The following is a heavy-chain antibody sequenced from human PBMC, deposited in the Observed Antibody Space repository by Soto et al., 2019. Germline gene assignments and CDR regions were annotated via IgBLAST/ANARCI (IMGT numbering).Heavy chain of an antibody. CDR2: ISYDGSNK. D-gene: IGHD2-21*01. V-gene: IGHV3-30*03. J-gene: IGHJ1*01. CDR3: AYCGGDCYRAEYFQH. CDR1: GFTFSSYG. Sequence: QVQLVESGGGVVQPGRSLRLSCAASGFTFSSYGMHWVRQAPGKGLEWVAVISYDGSNKYYADSVKGRFTISRDNSKNTLYLQMNSLRAEDTAVYYCAYCGGDCYRAEYFQHWGQGTLVTVSS.